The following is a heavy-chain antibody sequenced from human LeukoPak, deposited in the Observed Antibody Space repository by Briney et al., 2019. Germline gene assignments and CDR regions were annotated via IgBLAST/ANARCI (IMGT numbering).Heavy chain of an antibody. Sequence: GGSLRLSCAASGFTFCTYAMHWVRQAPGKGLEWVSGISGSGGSTYYADSVKGRFTISRDNSKNTLYLQMNSLRAEDTAVYYCAKDRGNYYNTPRFDPWGQGTLVTVSS. CDR1: GFTFCTYA. J-gene: IGHJ5*02. CDR3: AKDRGNYYNTPRFDP. V-gene: IGHV3-23*01. CDR2: ISGSGGST. D-gene: IGHD3-10*01.